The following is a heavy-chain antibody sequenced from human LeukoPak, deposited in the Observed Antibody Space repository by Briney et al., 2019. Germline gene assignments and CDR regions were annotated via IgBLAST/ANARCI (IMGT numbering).Heavy chain of an antibody. J-gene: IGHJ4*02. CDR3: ARDRTTVTTRSRYSDY. Sequence: GGSLRLSCAASGFTFTNYWMSWVRQAPGKGLELVANIKQDRSEKYYVDSVKGRFTISRDNAKNSLYLQMNSLRAEDTAVYYCARDRTTVTTRSRYSDYWGQGTLVTVSS. V-gene: IGHV3-7*01. CDR1: GFTFTNYW. CDR2: IKQDRSEK. D-gene: IGHD4-17*01.